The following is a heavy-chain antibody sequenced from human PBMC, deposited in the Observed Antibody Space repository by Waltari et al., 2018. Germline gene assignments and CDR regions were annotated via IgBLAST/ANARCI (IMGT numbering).Heavy chain of an antibody. D-gene: IGHD3-22*01. CDR1: GGSFPSGVSY. J-gene: IGHJ5*02. V-gene: IGHV4-31*03. CDR2: IYYSGST. Sequence: QVQLQESGPGLVKPSQTLSLTCTVSGGSFPSGVSYWSWIRHHPGKGLEWVGYIYYSGSTSYNPSLKSRVTISGDTSKNQFSLKLSSVTAADTAVYYCARGYYGGAIDPWGQGTLGTVSS. CDR3: ARGYYGGAIDP.